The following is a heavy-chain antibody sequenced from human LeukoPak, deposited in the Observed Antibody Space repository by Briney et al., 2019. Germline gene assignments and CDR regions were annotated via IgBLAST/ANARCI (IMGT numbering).Heavy chain of an antibody. Sequence: ASVKVSCKASGGTFSSYAISWVRQAPGQGLEWMGGIIPIFGTANYAQKFQGRVTITADKSTSTAYMELNSLRAEDTAVYYCAKDRTVRGENWFDPWGQGTLVTVSS. D-gene: IGHD3-10*01. CDR3: AKDRTVRGENWFDP. V-gene: IGHV1-69*06. J-gene: IGHJ5*02. CDR1: GGTFSSYA. CDR2: IIPIFGTA.